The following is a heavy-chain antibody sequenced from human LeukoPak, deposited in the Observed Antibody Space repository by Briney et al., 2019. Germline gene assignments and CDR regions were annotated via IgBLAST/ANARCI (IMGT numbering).Heavy chain of an antibody. CDR3: ARALDYGGNARYYYYYYMDV. CDR2: ISGSGGST. J-gene: IGHJ6*03. Sequence: GGSLRLSCAASGFTFSSYATSWVRQAPGKGLEWVPAISGSGGSTYYADSVKGRFTISRDNSKNTLYLQMNSLRAEDTAAYYCARALDYGGNARYYYYYYMDVWGKGTTVTVSS. CDR1: GFTFSSYA. V-gene: IGHV3-23*01. D-gene: IGHD4-23*01.